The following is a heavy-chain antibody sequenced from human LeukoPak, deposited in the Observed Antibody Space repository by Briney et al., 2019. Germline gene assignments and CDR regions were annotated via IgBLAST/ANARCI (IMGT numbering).Heavy chain of an antibody. D-gene: IGHD4-17*01. J-gene: IGHJ6*03. V-gene: IGHV4-39*01. CDR1: GGSISSSSCY. CDR3: ARHDYGDYVVSNYMDV. CDR2: IYYSGST. Sequence: SETLSLTCTVSGGSISSSSCYWGWIRQPPGKGLEWIGSIYYSGSTYYNPSLKSRVTISVDTSKNQFSLKLSSVTAADTAVYYCARHDYGDYVVSNYMDVWGKGTTVTVSS.